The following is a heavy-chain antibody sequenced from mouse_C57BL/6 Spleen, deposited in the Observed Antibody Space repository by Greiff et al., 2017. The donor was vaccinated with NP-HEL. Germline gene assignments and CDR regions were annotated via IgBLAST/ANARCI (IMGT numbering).Heavy chain of an antibody. J-gene: IGHJ1*03. D-gene: IGHD1-2*01. V-gene: IGHV3-6*01. CDR3: ARGPLTTTTLLRTFDV. CDR2: ICYDGSN. Sequence: DVQLVESGPGLVKPSQSLSLTCSVTGYSITSGYYWNWIRQFPGNKLEWMGYICYDGSNYYNPSLENRTSITRDTSKNQFFLKLNSVTTEDTATYYSARGPLTTTTLLRTFDVWGTGTTVTVSS. CDR1: GYSITSGYY.